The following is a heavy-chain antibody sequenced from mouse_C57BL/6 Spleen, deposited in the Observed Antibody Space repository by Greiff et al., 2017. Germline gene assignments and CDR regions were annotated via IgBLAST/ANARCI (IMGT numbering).Heavy chain of an antibody. V-gene: IGHV5-6*02. CDR1: GFTFSSYG. CDR2: ISSGGSYT. D-gene: IGHD1-1*01. J-gene: IGHJ1*03. CDR3: ASQFATVVALYFDV. Sequence: EVMLVESGGDFVKPGGSLKLSCAASGFTFSSYGMPWVRQTPDKRLEWVATISSGGSYTYYPDSVKGRFTISRDNAKNTLYLQMSSLKSEDTAMYYCASQFATVVALYFDVGGTGTTVTVSS.